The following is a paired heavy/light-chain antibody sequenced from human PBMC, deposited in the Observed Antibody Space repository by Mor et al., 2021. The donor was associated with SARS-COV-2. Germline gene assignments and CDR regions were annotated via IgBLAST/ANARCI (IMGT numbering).Light chain of an antibody. CDR3: GTWDSSLSVRV. J-gene: IGLJ2*01. CDR1: SSNIAKNY. Sequence: QSVLTQPASVSAAPGQKVTISCSGSSSNIAKNYVSWYQQLPGTAPKLLIYDNNKRPSGIPDRFSGSKSGTSATLGITGLQTGDEADYYCGTWDSSLSVRVFGGGTKLTVL. CDR2: DNN. V-gene: IGLV1-51*01.
Heavy chain of an antibody. Sequence: QVQLVQSGSELKKPGASVKVSCMASGYHFTSYAINWVRQAPGQGLEWLGWINTNTGNPTYAQVFTGRLISSLDTSVNTAYLQISSLKAEDTAMYYCAREASYCSGGSCYLDYWGQGTLVTVSS. D-gene: IGHD2-15*01. J-gene: IGHJ4*02. CDR3: AREASYCSGGSCYLDY. V-gene: IGHV7-4-1*02. CDR2: INTNTGNP. CDR1: GYHFTSYA.